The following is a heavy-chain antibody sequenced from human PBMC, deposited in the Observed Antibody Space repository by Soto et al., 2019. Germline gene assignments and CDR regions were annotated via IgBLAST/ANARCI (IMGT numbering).Heavy chain of an antibody. CDR2: ISAYNGNT. J-gene: IGHJ5*02. Sequence: GASVKVSCKASGYTFTSYGISWVRQAPGQGLEWMGWISAYNGNTNYAQKFQGRVTMTTDTSTSTAYMELRSLRSDDTAVYYCASTGGMAAAGTHNWFDPWGQGTLVTVSS. CDR1: GYTFTSYG. D-gene: IGHD6-13*01. CDR3: ASTGGMAAAGTHNWFDP. V-gene: IGHV1-18*01.